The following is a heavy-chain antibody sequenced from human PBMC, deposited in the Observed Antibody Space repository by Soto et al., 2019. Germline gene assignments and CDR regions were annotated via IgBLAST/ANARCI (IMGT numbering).Heavy chain of an antibody. CDR1: GFTFSSYS. V-gene: IGHV3-48*02. J-gene: IGHJ4*02. D-gene: IGHD6-13*01. CDR3: ARANIAAAGSDLDY. Sequence: GGSLRLSCAASGFTFSSYSMNWVRQAPGKGLEWVSYISSASSFIYYADSVKGRFTISRDNAKNSLYLQMNSLRDEDTAVYYCARANIAAAGSDLDYWGQGTLVTVSS. CDR2: ISSASSFI.